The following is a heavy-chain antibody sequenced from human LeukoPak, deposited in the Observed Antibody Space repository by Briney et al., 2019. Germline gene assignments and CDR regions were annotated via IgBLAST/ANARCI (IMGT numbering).Heavy chain of an antibody. CDR1: GYTLTELS. Sequence: ASVKVSCKVSGYTLTELSMHWVRQAPGKGLEWMGGFDPEDGETIYAQKFQGRVTMTEDTSTDTAYMELSSLRSKDTAVYYCATGRGSGWYGSYYFDYWGQGTLVTVSS. CDR3: ATGRGSGWYGSYYFDY. V-gene: IGHV1-24*01. J-gene: IGHJ4*02. CDR2: FDPEDGET. D-gene: IGHD6-19*01.